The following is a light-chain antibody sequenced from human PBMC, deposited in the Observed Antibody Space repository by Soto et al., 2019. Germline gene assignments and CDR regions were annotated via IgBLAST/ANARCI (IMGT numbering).Light chain of an antibody. Sequence: EVVMTQSPATLSVSPGEGVTLSCRASQGIGDTLAWYQHKPGQTPRLLIYDTSTRATGVPATFSGSRSGPEFTLTISSLQPEDFATYYCQQLNSYPRGFTFGPGTKVDIK. CDR2: DTS. CDR1: QGIGDT. J-gene: IGKJ3*01. V-gene: IGKV3-15*01. CDR3: QQLNSYPRGFT.